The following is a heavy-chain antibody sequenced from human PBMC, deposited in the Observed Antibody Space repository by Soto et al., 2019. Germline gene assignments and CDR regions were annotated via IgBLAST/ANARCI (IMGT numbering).Heavy chain of an antibody. J-gene: IGHJ4*02. CDR1: GFSFSDYP. Sequence: VQLVESGGGLVQPGGSLRLSCAASGFSFSDYPMNWVRQAPGKGLEWLSNIRSTSDDTYYAESLQGRFTISRDIARNSFYLQMNSLRDEDTAVYYCAKLSSGAVVPGAIESWGQGTLVTVSS. CDR3: AKLSSGAVVPGAIES. D-gene: IGHD3-22*01. V-gene: IGHV3-48*02. CDR2: IRSTSDDT.